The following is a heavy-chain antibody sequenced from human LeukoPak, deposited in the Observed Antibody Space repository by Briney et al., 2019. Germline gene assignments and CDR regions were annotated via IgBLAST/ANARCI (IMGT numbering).Heavy chain of an antibody. CDR1: GGSFSGYY. Sequence: SETLSLTCAVYGGSFSGYYWSWIRQPPGKGLEWIGEINHSGSTNYNPSLKSRVTISVDTSKNQFSLKLSSVTAADTAVYYCARGGRLRYLDSDQHTELDYWGQGTLVTVSS. D-gene: IGHD3-9*01. CDR3: ARGGRLRYLDSDQHTELDY. V-gene: IGHV4-34*01. J-gene: IGHJ4*02. CDR2: INHSGST.